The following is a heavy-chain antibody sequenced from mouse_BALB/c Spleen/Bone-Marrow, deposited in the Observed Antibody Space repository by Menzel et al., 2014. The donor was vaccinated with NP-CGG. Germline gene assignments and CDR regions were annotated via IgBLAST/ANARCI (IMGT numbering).Heavy chain of an antibody. J-gene: IGHJ1*01. CDR1: GFDFSRYW. CDR3: ARPGYYGYQNV. Sequence: EVQLQESGGGLVQPGGSLKLSCAASGFDFSRYWMTWVRQAPGKGLEWIGEINPDSRTINYTPSLEDKFIISRDNAKNTLYLQMSKVRSEDTALYYCARPGYYGYQNVWGAGTTVTVSS. CDR2: INPDSRTI. D-gene: IGHD1-2*01. V-gene: IGHV4-1*02.